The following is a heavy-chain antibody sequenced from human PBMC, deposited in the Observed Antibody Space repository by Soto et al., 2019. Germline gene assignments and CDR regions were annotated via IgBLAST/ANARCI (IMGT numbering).Heavy chain of an antibody. CDR2: TYYRSKWLS. Sequence: QVQLQQSGPGLVKPSQTLSLTCAISGDSVSTNSAAWNCIRQSPSRGLEWLGRTYYRSKWLSDFAVSVKGRITIKPDASKSQFSLQLNSVTPEDTAVYYCARGDNWNDFDFDYWGQGTLVTVSS. CDR3: ARGDNWNDFDFDY. V-gene: IGHV6-1*01. J-gene: IGHJ4*02. D-gene: IGHD1-20*01. CDR1: GDSVSTNSAA.